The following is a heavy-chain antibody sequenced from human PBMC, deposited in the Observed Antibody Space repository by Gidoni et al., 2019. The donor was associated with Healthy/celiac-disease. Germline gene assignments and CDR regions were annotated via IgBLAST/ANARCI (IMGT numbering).Heavy chain of an antibody. J-gene: IGHJ4*02. V-gene: IGHV3-33*01. D-gene: IGHD6-13*01. CDR3: ARDRIAAAGYYFDY. CDR1: GFTFGSYG. CDR2: IWYDGSNK. Sequence: QVQLVESGRGVVQPGRALRLSCAASGFTFGSYGMHWVRQAPGKGLEWVAGIWYDGSNKDYADSVKGRFTISRDNSKNTLYLQMNSLRAEDTAVYDCARDRIAAAGYYFDYWGQGTLVTVSS.